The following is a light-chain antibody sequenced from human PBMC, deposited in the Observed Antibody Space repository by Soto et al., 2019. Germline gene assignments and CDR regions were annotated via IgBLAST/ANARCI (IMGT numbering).Light chain of an antibody. CDR3: QKYNSAPWT. V-gene: IGKV1-27*01. Sequence: DIQLTQSPSSLSTFVGDRVTITCRASQGIYNYLAWYQQKPGKVPKLLIYTASTLQSGVPSRFSGSGSGTDFTLTISSLQPEDAETYYCQKYNSAPWTFGQGTKVDIK. J-gene: IGKJ1*01. CDR1: QGIYNY. CDR2: TAS.